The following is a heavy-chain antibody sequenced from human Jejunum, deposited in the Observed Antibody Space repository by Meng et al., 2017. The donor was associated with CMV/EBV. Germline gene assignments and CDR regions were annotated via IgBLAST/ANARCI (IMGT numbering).Heavy chain of an antibody. Sequence: QVQLQGPGPSLVKPSQTLSLTCTVSGDSISSGDYSWNWIRQSPGKGLEWIGYIYYNGNAYYNPSLQSRVSISVDTSKNEFSLNLNSVTAADTALYFCARGGIFRGIDYWGQGTLVTVSS. V-gene: IGHV4-30-4*08. CDR2: IYYNGNA. CDR3: ARGGIFRGIDY. J-gene: IGHJ4*02. D-gene: IGHD3-10*01. CDR1: GDSISSGDYS.